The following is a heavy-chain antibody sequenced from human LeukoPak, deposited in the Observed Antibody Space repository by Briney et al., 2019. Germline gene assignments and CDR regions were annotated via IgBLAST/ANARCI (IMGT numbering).Heavy chain of an antibody. CDR2: IYHSGST. D-gene: IGHD6-19*01. Sequence: SETLSLTCTVSGGSIGSSSYYWGWIRQPPGKGLEWIGSIYHSGSTYYNPSLKSRVTISVDTSKNQFSLKLSSVTAADTAVYYCARGIAVAGVDYWGQGTLATVSS. CDR3: ARGIAVAGVDY. J-gene: IGHJ4*02. CDR1: GGSIGSSSYY. V-gene: IGHV4-39*07.